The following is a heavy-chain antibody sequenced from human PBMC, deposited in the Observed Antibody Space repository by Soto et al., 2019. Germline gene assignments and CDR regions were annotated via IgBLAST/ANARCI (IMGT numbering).Heavy chain of an antibody. CDR1: GGSISSSNW. V-gene: IGHV4-4*02. D-gene: IGHD2-2*01. CDR2: IYHSGST. Sequence: PSETLSLTCAVSGGSISSSNWWSWVRQPPGKGLEWIGEIYHSGSTNYNPSLKSRVTISVDKSKNQFSLKLSSVTAADTAVYYCARGPAARVYYFDYWGQGTLVTVSS. CDR3: ARGPAARVYYFDY. J-gene: IGHJ4*02.